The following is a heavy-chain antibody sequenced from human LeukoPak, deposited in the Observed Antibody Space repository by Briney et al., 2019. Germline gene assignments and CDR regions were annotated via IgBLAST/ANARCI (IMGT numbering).Heavy chain of an antibody. Sequence: ASVKVSCKVSGYTLTELSMHWVRQAPGKGLEWMGGFDPEDGETIYAQKFQGRVTITADKSTSTAYMELSSLRSEDTAVYYCARDVSSTSSWWFDPWGQGTLVIVSS. V-gene: IGHV1-24*01. J-gene: IGHJ5*02. CDR1: GYTLTELS. D-gene: IGHD2-2*01. CDR3: ARDVSSTSSWWFDP. CDR2: FDPEDGET.